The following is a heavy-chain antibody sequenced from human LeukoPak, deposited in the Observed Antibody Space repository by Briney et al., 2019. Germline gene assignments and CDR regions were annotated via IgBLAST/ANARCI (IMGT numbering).Heavy chain of an antibody. Sequence: KPSETLSLTCAVYGGAFSGYYWSWIRQPPGKGLEWIGEINHSGSTNYNPSLKSRVTISVDTSKNQFSLKLSSVTAADTAVYYCGRTFPQRIRKIVARGDAFDIWGQGTMVTASS. CDR3: GRTFPQRIRKIVARGDAFDI. J-gene: IGHJ3*02. D-gene: IGHD5-12*01. CDR1: GGAFSGYY. V-gene: IGHV4-34*01. CDR2: INHSGST.